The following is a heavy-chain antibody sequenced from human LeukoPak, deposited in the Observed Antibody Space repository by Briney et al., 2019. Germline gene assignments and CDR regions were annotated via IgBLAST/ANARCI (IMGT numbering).Heavy chain of an antibody. J-gene: IGHJ2*01. D-gene: IGHD5-12*01. CDR3: AKDNFSGYDYLHWYFDL. CDR1: GGSISSYY. CDR2: IYTSGST. Sequence: SETLSLTCTVSGGSISSYYWSWIRQPAGKGLEWIGRIYTSGSTNYNPSLKSRVTMSVDTSKNQFSLKLSSVTAADTALYYCAKDNFSGYDYLHWYFDLWSRGTLVTVSS. V-gene: IGHV4-4*07.